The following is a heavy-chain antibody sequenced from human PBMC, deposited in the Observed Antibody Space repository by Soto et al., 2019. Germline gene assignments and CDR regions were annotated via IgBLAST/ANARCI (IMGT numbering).Heavy chain of an antibody. J-gene: IGHJ4*02. Sequence: QVQLVQSGTEVKKPGSSVKVSCKASGGTFRNYPINWVRQAPGQGLEWMGSIFPLTDIPDYAQNFQARLTISADKSTNTAYNELSSMTSDDTAMYFCERGPLVVLNYFDYWHQGTLVTVSS. CDR1: GGTFRNYP. V-gene: IGHV1-69*02. CDR3: ERGPLVVLNYFDY. CDR2: IFPLTDIP.